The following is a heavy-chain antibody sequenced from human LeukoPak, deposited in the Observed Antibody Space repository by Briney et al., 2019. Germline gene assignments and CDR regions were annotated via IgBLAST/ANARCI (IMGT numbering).Heavy chain of an antibody. Sequence: PSETLSLTCTVSGGSISSYYWSWIRQPPGKGLEWIGYIYYSGSTNYNPSLKSRVTISVDTSKNQFSLKLSSVTAADTAVYYCARDISGLLYMDVWGKGTTVTVSS. CDR2: IYYSGST. V-gene: IGHV4-59*01. J-gene: IGHJ6*03. CDR1: GGSISSYY. CDR3: ARDISGLLYMDV.